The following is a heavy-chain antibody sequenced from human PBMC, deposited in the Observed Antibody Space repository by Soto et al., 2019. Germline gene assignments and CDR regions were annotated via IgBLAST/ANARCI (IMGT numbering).Heavy chain of an antibody. CDR1: GFTFSSYW. CDR3: AGELDYYYMDV. CDR2: IKQDGSEK. V-gene: IGHV3-7*04. Sequence: GGSLRLSCAASGFTFSSYWMSWVRQAPGKGLEWVANIKQDGSEKYYVDSVKGRFTISRDNAKKSLYLQMNSLRAEDTAGYYCAGELDYYYMDVWGKGTTVTVSS. J-gene: IGHJ6*03.